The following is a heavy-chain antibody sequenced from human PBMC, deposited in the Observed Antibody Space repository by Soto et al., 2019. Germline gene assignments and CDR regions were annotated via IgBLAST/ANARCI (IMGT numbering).Heavy chain of an antibody. CDR3: AKDTYYYSTSGYYVFDH. CDR1: GFTFSTYG. Sequence: QVQLVESGGGVVQPGRSLRLSCAVSGFTFSTYGMHWVRQTPGKGLEWVARISHDGNTQNYADSVKGRFTISGDNAKNMLFLQMDGLRAEDTALFYCAKDTYYYSTSGYYVFDHWGQGTLVTASS. D-gene: IGHD3-22*01. CDR2: ISHDGNTQ. V-gene: IGHV3-30*18. J-gene: IGHJ4*02.